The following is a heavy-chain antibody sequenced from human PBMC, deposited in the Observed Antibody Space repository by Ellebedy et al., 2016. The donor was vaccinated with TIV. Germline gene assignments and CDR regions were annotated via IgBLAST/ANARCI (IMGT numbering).Heavy chain of an antibody. CDR2: IIPIFGTA. Sequence: AASVKVSCKASGGTFSSYAISWVRQAPGQGLEWMGGIIPIFGTANYAQKFQGRVTITADESTSTAYMELSSLRSEDTAVYYCARSDYYGSGSCMDVWGQGTTVTVSS. V-gene: IGHV1-69*13. CDR1: GGTFSSYA. J-gene: IGHJ6*02. D-gene: IGHD3-10*01. CDR3: ARSDYYGSGSCMDV.